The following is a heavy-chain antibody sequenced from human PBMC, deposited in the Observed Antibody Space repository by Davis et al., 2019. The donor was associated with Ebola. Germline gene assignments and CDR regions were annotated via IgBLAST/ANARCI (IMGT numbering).Heavy chain of an antibody. CDR3: ARGWLRGGMDV. Sequence: PSETLSLTCAISGDSVSSGGWNWIRQSPSRGLEWLGRTYYNSKWYNDYAVSVKSRITINPDTSKNQFSLQLNFVTPEDTALYYCARGWLRGGMDVWGEGTTVTVPS. V-gene: IGHV6-1*01. J-gene: IGHJ6*04. CDR1: GDSVSSGG. D-gene: IGHD5-18*01. CDR2: TYYNSKWYN.